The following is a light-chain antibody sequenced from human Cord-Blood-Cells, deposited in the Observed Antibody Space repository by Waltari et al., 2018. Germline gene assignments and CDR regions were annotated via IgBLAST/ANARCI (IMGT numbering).Light chain of an antibody. CDR3: QSYDSSNWV. V-gene: IGLV6-57*01. CDR1: SGSIPSIS. J-gene: IGLJ3*02. Sequence: NFMLTQPHAGSESPGKTLTISCCRSSGSIPSISVQRYQQRPGSSPTTVIYADNQRPSGVPDRFSGSIDSSSNSASLTISGLKTEDEADYYCQSYDSSNWVFGGGTKLTVL. CDR2: ADN.